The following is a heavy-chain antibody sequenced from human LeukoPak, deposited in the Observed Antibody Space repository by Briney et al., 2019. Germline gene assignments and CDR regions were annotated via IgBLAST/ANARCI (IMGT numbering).Heavy chain of an antibody. D-gene: IGHD6-19*01. J-gene: IGHJ4*02. CDR2: IIPIFGTA. V-gene: IGHV1-69*13. CDR1: GGTFSSYA. Sequence: SVKVSCKASGGTFSSYAISWVRQAPGQGLEWMGGIIPIFGTANYAQKFQGRVTITADESTSTAYMELGSLRSEDTAVYYCAIEKQWLAPFDYWGQGTLVTVSS. CDR3: AIEKQWLAPFDY.